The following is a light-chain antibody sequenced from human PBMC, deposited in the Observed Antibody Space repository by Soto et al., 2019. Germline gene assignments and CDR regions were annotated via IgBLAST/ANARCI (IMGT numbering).Light chain of an antibody. J-gene: IGKJ2*01. CDR3: QHYGGSPPVT. CDR2: GAS. CDR1: QSVSSNY. Sequence: EIVLTQSPGTLSLSPGERATLSCRASQSVSSNYLAWYQQKPGQAPRLLIYGASSRATGIPDRFSGSGSGAYFTLTISRLEPEDFAVYYCQHYGGSPPVTFGQGTKLAIK. V-gene: IGKV3-20*01.